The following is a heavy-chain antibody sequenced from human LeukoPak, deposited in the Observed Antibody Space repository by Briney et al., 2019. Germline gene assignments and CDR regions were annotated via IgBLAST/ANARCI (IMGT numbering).Heavy chain of an antibody. D-gene: IGHD6-13*01. J-gene: IGHJ3*02. V-gene: IGHV4-39*07. CDR3: ASPGIAADPYAFDI. Sequence: SETLSLTCTVSGASIRSSSYYWGWIRQPPGKGLEWIGSIYYSGTTYDNPSLKSRVTISVDTSKNQFSLKVTSVTAADTAVYYCASPGIAADPYAFDIWGQGTMVTVSS. CDR2: IYYSGTT. CDR1: GASIRSSSYY.